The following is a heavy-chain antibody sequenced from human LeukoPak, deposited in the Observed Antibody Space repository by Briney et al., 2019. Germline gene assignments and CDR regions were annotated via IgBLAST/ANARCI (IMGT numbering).Heavy chain of an antibody. J-gene: IGHJ4*02. D-gene: IGHD6-13*01. V-gene: IGHV3-53*01. CDR3: AKGPQHSTYWYRFDS. CDR2: IYSGGST. CDR1: GFSVGTNY. Sequence: GGSLRLSCAASGFSVGTNYMSWVRQAPGKGLEWVSVIYSGGSTYYADSVKGRFTISRDNSKNTLYLLMNSVIAEDTAVYYCAKGPQHSTYWYRFDSWGQGTLVTVSS.